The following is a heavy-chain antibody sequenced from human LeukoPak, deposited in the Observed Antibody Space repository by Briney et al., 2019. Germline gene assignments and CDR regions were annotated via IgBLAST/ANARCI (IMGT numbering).Heavy chain of an antibody. CDR1: DSPFRGIW. J-gene: IGHJ4*02. D-gene: IGHD3-22*01. Sequence: PGGSLRLSCAASDSPFRGIWLSGVRQAPGRGLKWGANIKQDGSEKYYVDSVKGRFTISRDKSKTTLYLQMNSLRAEDTAVYYCARRAGDYSHPYDYWGQGTLVTVSS. CDR3: ARRAGDYSHPYDY. V-gene: IGHV3-7*03. CDR2: IKQDGSEK.